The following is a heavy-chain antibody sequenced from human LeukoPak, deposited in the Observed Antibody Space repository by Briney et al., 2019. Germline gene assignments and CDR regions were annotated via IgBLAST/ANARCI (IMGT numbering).Heavy chain of an antibody. CDR1: GFSLSTSGVG. CDR2: IYWNDDK. J-gene: IGHJ4*02. D-gene: IGHD3-16*01. CDR3: AHRLKGGGYYFDY. Sequence: SGPTLVKPTQTLTLPCTFSGFSLSTSGVGVGWIRQPPGKALEWLVVIYWNDDKRYSPALKSRLTITKDTSKHHVFLTNTNTDTVDSPKFFRAHRLKGGGYYFDYWGQGTLVTVSS. V-gene: IGHV2-5*01.